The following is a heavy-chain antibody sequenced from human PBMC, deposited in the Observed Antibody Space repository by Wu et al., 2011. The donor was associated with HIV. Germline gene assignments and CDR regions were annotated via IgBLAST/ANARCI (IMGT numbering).Heavy chain of an antibody. CDR3: ARVWIPLAGPYFDY. D-gene: IGHD6-19*01. Sequence: KKPGASVTVSCKASGYSFSSYVIDWVRQASGQGLEWIGWMNPNGVYTGYAQKLQGRVTMTSDTSTSTVYMELSSLRSEDTALYYCARVWIPLAGPYFDYWGQGTLVTVSS. CDR1: GYSFSSYV. CDR2: MNPNGVYT. J-gene: IGHJ4*02. V-gene: IGHV1-8*02.